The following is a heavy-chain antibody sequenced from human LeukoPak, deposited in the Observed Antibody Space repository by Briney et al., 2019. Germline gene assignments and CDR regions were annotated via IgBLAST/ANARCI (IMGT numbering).Heavy chain of an antibody. CDR3: ARVAFGEVIANGNDY. Sequence: ASVKVSCKASGYTFTSYGISWVRQAPGQGLEWMGWISAYNGNTNYAQKLQGRVTMTTDTSTSTAYMELRSLRSDDTAVYYCARVAFGEVIANGNDYWGQGTLVTVSS. J-gene: IGHJ4*02. CDR2: ISAYNGNT. D-gene: IGHD3-16*02. V-gene: IGHV1-18*01. CDR1: GYTFTSYG.